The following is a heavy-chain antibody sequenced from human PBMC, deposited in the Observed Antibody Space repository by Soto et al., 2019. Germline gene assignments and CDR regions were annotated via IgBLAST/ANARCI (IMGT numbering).Heavy chain of an antibody. D-gene: IGHD2-8*02. J-gene: IGHJ4*02. Sequence: HEHLVQSGAEVKRPGASLKVSCKASGYSFTGYYIHWVRQAPGQGLEWMGWINPDSGATNYAQNFQGRVTLTSDTSISTASMDLTSLTSDDTAVYYCARGDYGTGGYPFPYSDYWGQGTLVIVSS. V-gene: IGHV1-2*02. CDR1: GYSFTGYY. CDR2: INPDSGAT. CDR3: ARGDYGTGGYPFPYSDY.